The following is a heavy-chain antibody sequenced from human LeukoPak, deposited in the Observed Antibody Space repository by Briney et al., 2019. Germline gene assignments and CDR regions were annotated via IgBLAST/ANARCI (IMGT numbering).Heavy chain of an antibody. CDR1: GGSTSSNY. V-gene: IGHV4-59*01. J-gene: IGHJ4*02. D-gene: IGHD1-1*01. Sequence: SETLSLTCTVSGGSTSSNYWNWIRQPPGKGLEWIGYISYSGTTNYSPSLESRVTISLDTSKSQFSLRLTSVTAADTAVYYCARDSLGTSLDYWGQGILVTVSS. CDR3: ARDSLGTSLDY. CDR2: ISYSGTT.